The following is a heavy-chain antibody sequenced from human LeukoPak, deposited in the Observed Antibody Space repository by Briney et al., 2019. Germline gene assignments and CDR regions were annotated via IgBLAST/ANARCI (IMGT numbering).Heavy chain of an antibody. J-gene: IGHJ6*03. CDR2: INPNSGGT. V-gene: IGHV1-2*02. CDR1: GYTFTGYY. D-gene: IGHD6-19*01. Sequence: ASVKVSCKASGYTFTGYYMHWVRQAPGQGLEWMGWINPNSGGTNYAQKFQGRVTMTRDTPISTAYMELSSLRSEDTAVYYCARGVYSSGWYVFFYYYMDVWGKGTTVTISS. CDR3: ARGVYSSGWYVFFYYYMDV.